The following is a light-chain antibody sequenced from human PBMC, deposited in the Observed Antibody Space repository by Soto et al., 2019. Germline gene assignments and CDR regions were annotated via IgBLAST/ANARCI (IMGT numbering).Light chain of an antibody. V-gene: IGLV4-69*01. Sequence: QLVLTQSPSASASLGASVKLTCTLSSGHSSYAIAWHQQQPEKGPRYLMKLSSDGSHSKGDGIPDRFSGSSSGAERYLTIAILQSEDEADYYCQTWDTGARVVFGRGTKLTVL. CDR1: SGHSSYA. J-gene: IGLJ2*01. CDR3: QTWDTGARVV. CDR2: LSSDGSH.